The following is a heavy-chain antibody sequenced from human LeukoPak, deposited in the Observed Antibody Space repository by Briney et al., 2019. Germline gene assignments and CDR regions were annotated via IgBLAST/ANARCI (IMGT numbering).Heavy chain of an antibody. J-gene: IGHJ4*02. D-gene: IGHD4-11*01. CDR2: ITNDGSST. CDR1: GLTSSSHW. Sequence: GGSLRLSCAASGLTSSSHWMHWVRQAPGKGLVWVSRITNDGSSTTYADSVKGRFTISRDNAKNMLYLQVNSLRAEDTAVYYCARDRGYSNYYLDYWGQGTLVTVSS. V-gene: IGHV3-74*01. CDR3: ARDRGYSNYYLDY.